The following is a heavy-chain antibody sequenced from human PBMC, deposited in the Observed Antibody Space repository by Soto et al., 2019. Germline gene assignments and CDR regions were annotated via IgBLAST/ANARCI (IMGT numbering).Heavy chain of an antibody. J-gene: IGHJ4*02. D-gene: IGHD3-3*01. CDR3: ARAGPRPLYDFWSGLDY. Sequence: PSETLSLTCTVSGGSISSGDYYWSWIRQPPGKGLEWIGYIYYSGSTYYNPSLKSRVTISVDTSKNQFSLKLSSVTAADTAVYYCARAGPRPLYDFWSGLDYWGQGTLVTVSS. CDR1: GGSISSGDYY. CDR2: IYYSGST. V-gene: IGHV4-30-4*02.